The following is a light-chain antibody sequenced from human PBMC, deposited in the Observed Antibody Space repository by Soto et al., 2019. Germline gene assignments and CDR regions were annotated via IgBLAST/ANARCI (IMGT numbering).Light chain of an antibody. CDR3: QQYGSSPGT. V-gene: IGKV3-20*01. CDR1: QSVSNTY. J-gene: IGKJ1*01. CDR2: DIS. Sequence: DIVLTQSPGTLSLSPGERATLSCRASQSVSNTYLAWYQQKPGQAPRLLMYDISSRATGISDRFSGSGSGTDFTLTISRLEPEDFAVYYCQQYGSSPGTFGQGTKVDIK.